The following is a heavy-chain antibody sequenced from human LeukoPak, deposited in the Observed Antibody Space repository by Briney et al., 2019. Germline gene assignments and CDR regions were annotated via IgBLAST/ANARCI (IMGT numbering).Heavy chain of an antibody. Sequence: GGSLRLSCAASGFTFSSYGMNWVRQAPGKELEWLAYISSSSSTISYADSVKGRFTISRDNAKNSLYPQLHSLRAEDTAVFYCARGGAARPDYWGQGTLVTVSS. V-gene: IGHV3-48*04. J-gene: IGHJ4*02. CDR2: ISSSSSTI. D-gene: IGHD6-25*01. CDR3: ARGGAARPDY. CDR1: GFTFSSYG.